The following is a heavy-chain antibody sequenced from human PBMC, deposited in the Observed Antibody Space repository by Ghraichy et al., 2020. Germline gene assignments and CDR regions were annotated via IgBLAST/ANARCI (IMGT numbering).Heavy chain of an antibody. CDR1: GYTFTGYY. D-gene: IGHD3-22*01. CDR2: INPNSGGT. V-gene: IGHV1-2*04. CDR3: ARGLITMIVVDSSQGAFDI. J-gene: IGHJ3*02. Sequence: ASVKVSCKASGYTFTGYYMHWVRQAPGQGLEWMGWINPNSGGTNYAQKFQGWVTMTRDTSISTAYMELSRLRSDDTAVYYCARGLITMIVVDSSQGAFDIWGQGTMVTVSS.